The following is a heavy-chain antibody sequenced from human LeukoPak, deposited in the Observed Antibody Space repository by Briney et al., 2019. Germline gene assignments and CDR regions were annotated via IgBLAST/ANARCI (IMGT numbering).Heavy chain of an antibody. V-gene: IGHV1-46*01. CDR2: IHPNVGTT. D-gene: IGHD1-26*01. J-gene: IGHJ3*02. CDR3: ARIGWNSGGAFEI. CDR1: GYTFTTYL. Sequence: GASAKVSCKASGYTFTTYLMHWVRQAPGQGLEWMGVIHPNVGTTTYAQKFQGRLTVIRDTSTSTVYLELSSLESEDTAIYYCARIGWNSGGAFEIWGQGTVVTVSS.